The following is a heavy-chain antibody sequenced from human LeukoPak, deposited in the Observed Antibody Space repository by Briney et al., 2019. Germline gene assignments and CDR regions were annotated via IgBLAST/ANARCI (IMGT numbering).Heavy chain of an antibody. CDR3: ARATENYDSSGHVTWYFDY. V-gene: IGHV3-21*01. CDR1: GFTFSSYS. D-gene: IGHD3-22*01. CDR2: ISSSSSYI. Sequence: PGGSLRLSCAASGFTFSSYSMNWVRQAPGKGLEWVSSISSSSSYIYYADSVKGRFTISRDNAKNSLYLQMNSLRAEDTAVYYCARATENYDSSGHVTWYFDYCGQGTLVTVSS. J-gene: IGHJ4*02.